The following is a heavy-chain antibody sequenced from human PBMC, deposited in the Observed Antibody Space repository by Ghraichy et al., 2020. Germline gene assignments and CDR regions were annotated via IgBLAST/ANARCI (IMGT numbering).Heavy chain of an antibody. Sequence: ASVKVSCKASGYTFTGYYMHWVRQAPGQGLEWMGWINPNSGGTNYAQKFQGWVTMTRDTSISTAYMELGRLRSDATAVYYCARESLGITGTTSGYYGMDVWGQGTTVTVSS. CDR2: INPNSGGT. J-gene: IGHJ6*02. CDR3: ARESLGITGTTSGYYGMDV. D-gene: IGHD1-7*01. CDR1: GYTFTGYY. V-gene: IGHV1-2*04.